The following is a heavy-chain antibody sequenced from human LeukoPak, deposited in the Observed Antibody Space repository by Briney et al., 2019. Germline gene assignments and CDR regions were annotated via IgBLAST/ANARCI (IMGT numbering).Heavy chain of an antibody. D-gene: IGHD5-18*01. J-gene: IGHJ6*03. CDR1: GFTSDDFG. CDR3: AREASGYSYGYRHYYYYMDV. Sequence: GGSLRLSCAASGFTSDDFGMSWVRQAPGKGLEWVSGINWNGGSTGYADSVKGRFTISRDNAKNSLYLQMNSLRAEDTALYYCAREASGYSYGYRHYYYYMDVWGKGTTVTVSS. V-gene: IGHV3-20*04. CDR2: INWNGGST.